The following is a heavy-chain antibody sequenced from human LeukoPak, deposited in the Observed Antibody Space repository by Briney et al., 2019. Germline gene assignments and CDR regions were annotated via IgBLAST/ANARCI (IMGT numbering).Heavy chain of an antibody. CDR2: IHFGGST. Sequence: SGTLSLTCSVSRGSLSSDSWTWIRQPPGKTLELVGKIHFGGSTNYIPSLRGRVPISVDNSRKYFSLRLTSVTSADPAVYYCAREASGTFLNWGQGTLVSVSS. J-gene: IGHJ4*02. CDR3: AREASGTFLN. CDR1: RGSLSSDS. D-gene: IGHD1-26*01. V-gene: IGHV4-59*01.